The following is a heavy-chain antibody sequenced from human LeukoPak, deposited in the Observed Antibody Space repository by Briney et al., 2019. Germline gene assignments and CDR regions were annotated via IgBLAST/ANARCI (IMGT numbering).Heavy chain of an antibody. Sequence: SETLSLTCTVSGGSISSYYWSWIRQPPGKGLEWIGYIYYSGSTNYNPSLKSRVTISVDTSKNQFSLKLSSVTAADTAVYYCARAPLQYYDYVWGSFTFDYWGQGTLVTVSS. CDR1: GGSISSYY. J-gene: IGHJ4*02. CDR3: ARAPLQYYDYVWGSFTFDY. D-gene: IGHD3-16*01. V-gene: IGHV4-59*01. CDR2: IYYSGST.